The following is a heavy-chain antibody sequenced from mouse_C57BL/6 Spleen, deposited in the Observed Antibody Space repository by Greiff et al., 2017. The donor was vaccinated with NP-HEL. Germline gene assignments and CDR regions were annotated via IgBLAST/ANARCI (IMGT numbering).Heavy chain of an antibody. CDR3: GRGILRSAMDY. V-gene: IGHV1-26*01. D-gene: IGHD1-1*01. Sequence: EVQLQQSGPELVKPGASVKISCKASGYTFTDYYMNWVKQSHGKSLEWIGDINPNNGGTSYNQKFKGKATLTVDKSSSTAYMELCSLTSEDSAVYYCGRGILRSAMDYWGQGTSVTVSS. CDR1: GYTFTDYY. CDR2: INPNNGGT. J-gene: IGHJ4*01.